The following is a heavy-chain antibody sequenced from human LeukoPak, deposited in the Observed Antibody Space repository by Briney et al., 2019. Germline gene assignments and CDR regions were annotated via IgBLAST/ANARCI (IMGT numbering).Heavy chain of an antibody. CDR1: GGSISSGGYY. D-gene: IGHD3-3*01. Sequence: PSQTLSLTCTVSGGSISSGGYYWSWIRQHPGKGLEWIGYIYYSGSTYYNPSLKSRVTISVDTSKNQFSLKLSSVTAADTAVYYCARGFAVTIFGVANWFDPWGQGTLVTVSS. CDR2: IYYSGST. V-gene: IGHV4-31*03. J-gene: IGHJ5*02. CDR3: ARGFAVTIFGVANWFDP.